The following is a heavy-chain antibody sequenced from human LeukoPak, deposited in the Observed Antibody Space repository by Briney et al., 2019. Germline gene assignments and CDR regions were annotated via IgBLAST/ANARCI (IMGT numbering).Heavy chain of an antibody. CDR3: ARARGSWNSYGLSPGIDY. D-gene: IGHD5-18*01. CDR2: ISSSGSTI. V-gene: IGHV3-11*04. Sequence: GGSLRLSCAASGFTFSDYYMSWIRQAPGKGLEWVSYISSSGSTIYYADSVKGRFTISRDNAKNSLYLQMNSLRAEDTAVYYCARARGSWNSYGLSPGIDYWGQGTLVTVSS. J-gene: IGHJ4*02. CDR1: GFTFSDYY.